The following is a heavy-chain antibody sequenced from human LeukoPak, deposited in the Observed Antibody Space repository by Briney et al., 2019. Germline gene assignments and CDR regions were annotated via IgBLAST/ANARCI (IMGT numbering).Heavy chain of an antibody. Sequence: KASETLSLTCTVSGGSISSYYWSWIRQPPGKGLEWIGYIYYSGSTNYNPSLKSRVTISVDTSKNQFSLKLSSVTAADTAVYYCARDYDSSGYRSGAFDIWGQGTMVTVSS. J-gene: IGHJ3*02. D-gene: IGHD3-22*01. CDR2: IYYSGST. CDR3: ARDYDSSGYRSGAFDI. V-gene: IGHV4-59*01. CDR1: GGSISSYY.